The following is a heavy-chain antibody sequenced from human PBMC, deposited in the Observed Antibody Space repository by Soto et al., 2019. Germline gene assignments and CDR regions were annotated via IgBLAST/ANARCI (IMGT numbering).Heavy chain of an antibody. CDR3: ARGSAEAGTAAIDH. J-gene: IGHJ4*02. V-gene: IGHV3-21*01. D-gene: IGHD6-19*01. CDR2: ISSSSSYI. Sequence: ESGGGLVKPGGSLRLSCAASGFTFSNYNMNWVRQAPGKGLEWVSSISSSSSYIYYADSVKGRFTISRDNAKNSLYLQMNSLRAEDTAVYYCARGSAEAGTAAIDHWGQGTLVTVSS. CDR1: GFTFSNYN.